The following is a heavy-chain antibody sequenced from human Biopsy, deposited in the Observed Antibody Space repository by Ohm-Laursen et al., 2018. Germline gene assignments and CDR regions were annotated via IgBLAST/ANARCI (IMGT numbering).Heavy chain of an antibody. D-gene: IGHD3-22*01. CDR2: VYYTGST. J-gene: IGHJ2*01. CDR3: ARDRGYYSDRTVPGYFDL. CDR1: GDSISSYY. Sequence: GTLSLTWTVSGDSISSYYWSWIRQPPGKGLVWIGYVYYTGSTDYNPSLQSRVTISVDTSKNHFSLRLRSVTPADTAIYYCARDRGYYSDRTVPGYFDLWGRGTLVTVSS. V-gene: IGHV4-59*01.